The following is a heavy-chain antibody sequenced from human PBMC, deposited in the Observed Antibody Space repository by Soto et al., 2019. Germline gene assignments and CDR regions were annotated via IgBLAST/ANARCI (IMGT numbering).Heavy chain of an antibody. D-gene: IGHD4-17*01. CDR1: GYSISSGYY. CDR3: ARSTVTGGGWFDP. Sequence: SETLSLTCTVSGYSISSGYYWGWIRQPPGQGLEWIGSIYHSGSTYYNPSLKSRVTISVDTSKNQFSLKLSSVTAADTAVYYCARSTVTGGGWFDPWGQGTLVTVSS. CDR2: IYHSGST. V-gene: IGHV4-38-2*02. J-gene: IGHJ5*02.